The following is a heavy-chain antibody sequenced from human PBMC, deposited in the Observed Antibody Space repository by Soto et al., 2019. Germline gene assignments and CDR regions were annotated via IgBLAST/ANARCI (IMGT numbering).Heavy chain of an antibody. V-gene: IGHV3-11*01. CDR3: ARLPFPWGWFDP. CDR2: ISGSGRTI. J-gene: IGHJ5*02. Sequence: QVQLMESGGGSVKPGGSLRLSCAASGIIFSDYMSWVRQAPGKGLEWLSYISGSGRTIYSADSVKGRFTISRDNATNSLHLQMNNLRAEDTAVYYCARLPFPWGWFDPWGQGTLVTVSS. CDR1: GIIFSDY. D-gene: IGHD3-16*01.